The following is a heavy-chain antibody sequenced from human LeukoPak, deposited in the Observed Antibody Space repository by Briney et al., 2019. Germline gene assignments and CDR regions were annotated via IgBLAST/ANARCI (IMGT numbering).Heavy chain of an antibody. D-gene: IGHD3-22*01. CDR2: IIPIFGTA. CDR3: ARSPISYDSTFSVDY. CDR1: GGTFSSYA. J-gene: IGHJ4*02. V-gene: IGHV1-69*01. Sequence: GSSVKVSCKASGGTFSSYAIGWVRQAPGQGLEWMGGIIPIFGTANYAQKFQGRVTITADESTSTAYMELSSLRSEDTAVYYCARSPISYDSTFSVDYWGQGTLVTVSS.